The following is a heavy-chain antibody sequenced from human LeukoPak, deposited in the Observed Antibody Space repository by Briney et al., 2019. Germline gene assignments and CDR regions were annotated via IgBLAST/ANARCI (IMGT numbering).Heavy chain of an antibody. D-gene: IGHD6-13*01. CDR2: IYYSGST. J-gene: IGHJ5*02. V-gene: IGHV4-39*07. CDR3: ARAAGQQLVLGGFDP. CDR1: GGSISSSSYY. Sequence: SETLSLTCTVSGGSISSSSYYWGWIRQPPGKGLEWIGSIYYSGSTYYNPSLKSRVTISVDTSKNQFSLKLSSVTAADTAVYYCARAAGQQLVLGGFDPWGQGTLVTVSS.